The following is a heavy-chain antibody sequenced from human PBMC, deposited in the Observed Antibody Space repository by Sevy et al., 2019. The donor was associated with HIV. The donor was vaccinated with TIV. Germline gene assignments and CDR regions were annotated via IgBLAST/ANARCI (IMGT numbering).Heavy chain of an antibody. CDR1: GFSFSSYE. J-gene: IGHJ4*02. D-gene: IGHD4-17*01. V-gene: IGHV3-48*03. CDR3: ARDLPLSATTVAHFDC. Sequence: GGSLRLSCAASGFSFSSYEMNWVRQAPGKGLEWVSYISNSGTTISYSDSVRGRFTFSRDNARNLLYLQMNSLRAEDTAVYYCARDLPLSATTVAHFDCWGQGTLVTVSS. CDR2: ISNSGTTI.